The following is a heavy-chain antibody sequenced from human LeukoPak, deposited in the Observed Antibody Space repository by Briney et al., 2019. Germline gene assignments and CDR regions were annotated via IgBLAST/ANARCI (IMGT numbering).Heavy chain of an antibody. J-gene: IGHJ6*02. D-gene: IGHD3-3*01. V-gene: IGHV4-31*03. CDR2: IYYSGST. CDR3: ARKYYDFWSGYTDYGMDV. CDR1: GGSISSSSYY. Sequence: SETLSLTCTVSGGSISSSSYYWSWIRQHPGTGLEWIGYIYYSGSTYYNPSLKSRVTISVDTSKNQFSLKLSSVTAADTAVYYCARKYYDFWSGYTDYGMDVWGQGTTVTVSS.